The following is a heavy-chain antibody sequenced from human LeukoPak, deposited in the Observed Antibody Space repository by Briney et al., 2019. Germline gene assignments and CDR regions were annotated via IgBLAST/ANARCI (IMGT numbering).Heavy chain of an antibody. J-gene: IGHJ4*02. Sequence: GASVKVSCKASGYTFTGYYIHWVRQAPGQGLEWMGWINPNSGGTNYAQKFQGRVTMTRDTSISTAYMELSRLRSDDTAVYYCARATTYSSGWSFDYWGQGTLVTVSS. CDR2: INPNSGGT. D-gene: IGHD6-19*01. V-gene: IGHV1-2*02. CDR3: ARATTYSSGWSFDY. CDR1: GYTFTGYY.